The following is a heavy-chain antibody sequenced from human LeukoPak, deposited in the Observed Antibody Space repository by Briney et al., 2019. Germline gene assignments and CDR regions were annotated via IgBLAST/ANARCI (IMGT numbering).Heavy chain of an antibody. CDR1: GLTFGNYG. CDR3: AKRASGSGTSLYYFDY. V-gene: IGHV3-23*01. D-gene: IGHD3-10*01. J-gene: IGHJ4*02. Sequence: GGSLRLSCVASGLTFGNYGMNWVRQAPGKGLEWVSSIGGGGYTTYYADSVKGRFTISRDNSKNTLYLQMNSLRAEDTAVYYCAKRASGSGTSLYYFDYWGQGTLVTVSS. CDR2: IGGGGYTT.